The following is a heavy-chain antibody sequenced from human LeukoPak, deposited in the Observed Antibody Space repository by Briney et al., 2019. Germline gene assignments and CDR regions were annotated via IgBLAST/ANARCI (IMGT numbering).Heavy chain of an antibody. CDR2: IFYSGNT. Sequence: PSQTLSLTCTVSGGSISCGDYYWSWIRQPPGTGLKWIGYIFYSGNTYYNPSLKSRVTISVDTSKNQFSLKLSSVTAADTAVYYCARGGSYYYWYFDLWGRGTLVTVSS. CDR1: GGSISCGDYY. J-gene: IGHJ2*01. V-gene: IGHV4-30-4*01. CDR3: ARGGSYYYWYFDL. D-gene: IGHD1-26*01.